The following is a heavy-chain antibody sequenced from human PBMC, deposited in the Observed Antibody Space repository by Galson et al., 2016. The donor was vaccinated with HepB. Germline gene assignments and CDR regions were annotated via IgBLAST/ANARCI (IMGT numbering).Heavy chain of an antibody. V-gene: IGHV3-66*01. D-gene: IGHD3/OR15-3a*01. CDR2: ICSGGDT. CDR3: ARDTWTWN. Sequence: SLRLSCAAAGVTVSNNYMSWVRQAPGRGLEWVAVICSGGDTFYADSVKGRFTISRDNSKNTLYLQMNSLRAEDTAVYYCARDTWTWNGGQGTRVTVSP. CDR1: GVTVSNNY. J-gene: IGHJ4*02.